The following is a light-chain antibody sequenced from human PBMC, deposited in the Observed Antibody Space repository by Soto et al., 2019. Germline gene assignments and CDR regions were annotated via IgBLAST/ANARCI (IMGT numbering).Light chain of an antibody. CDR1: TSDVGSFDY. Sequence: QSVLTQPRSVSGSPGQSVTISCTGTTSDVGSFDYVSWYQRHPDRAPKLILFDVNKRPAGIPDRFSGSKSGSTASLTISGLQAEDEADYFCCSYAGIYVVFGAGTKLTVL. CDR3: CSYAGIYVV. V-gene: IGLV2-11*01. J-gene: IGLJ2*01. CDR2: DVN.